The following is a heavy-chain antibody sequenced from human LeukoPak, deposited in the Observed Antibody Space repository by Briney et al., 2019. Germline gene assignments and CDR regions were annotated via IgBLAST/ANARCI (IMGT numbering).Heavy chain of an antibody. CDR3: AKDLTLAAAGHNWFDP. V-gene: IGHV3-23*01. CDR2: ISGSGGST. Sequence: GGSLRLSCAASGFTFSSYAMSWVRQAPGKGQEWVSAISGSGGSTYYADSVKGRFTISRDNSKNTLYLQMISLRAEDTAVYYCAKDLTLAAAGHNWFDPWGQGTLVSVS. D-gene: IGHD6-13*01. J-gene: IGHJ5*02. CDR1: GFTFSSYA.